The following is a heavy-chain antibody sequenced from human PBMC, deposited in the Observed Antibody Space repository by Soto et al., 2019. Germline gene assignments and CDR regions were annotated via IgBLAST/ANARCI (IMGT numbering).Heavy chain of an antibody. D-gene: IGHD3-22*01. CDR1: GCTFNKDC. CDR3: TALLNDYYDSRGYYYAYPFEY. V-gene: IGHV3-15*01. Sequence: XGTLRSTSSASGCTFNKDCVSWVRQATGKGLDWVGGIKSKTDGVTTDYAAPVKGRFTISRDDSKNTLYLQMNSVKTEDKAVYYCTALLNDYYDSRGYYYAYPFEYWRQGTLVT. CDR2: IKSKTDGVTT. J-gene: IGHJ4*02.